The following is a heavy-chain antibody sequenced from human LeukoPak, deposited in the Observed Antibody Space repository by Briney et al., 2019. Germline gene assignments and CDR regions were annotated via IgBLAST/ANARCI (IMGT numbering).Heavy chain of an antibody. CDR3: ARGQKKYYYDSSVLTGLLNWFDH. CDR2: INHSGST. D-gene: IGHD3-22*01. V-gene: IGHV4-34*01. CDR1: GGSFSGYY. Sequence: KSSETLSLTCAVYGGSFSGYYWSWIRQPPGKGLEWIGEINHSGSTNYNPSLKSRVTISVDTSKNQFSLKLSSVTAADTAVYYCARGQKKYYYDSSVLTGLLNWFDHWGQGTLVTVSS. J-gene: IGHJ5*02.